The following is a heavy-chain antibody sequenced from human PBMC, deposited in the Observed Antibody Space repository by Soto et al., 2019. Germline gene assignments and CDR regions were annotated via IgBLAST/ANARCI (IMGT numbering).Heavy chain of an antibody. CDR1: GGSISSSNW. J-gene: IGHJ5*02. D-gene: IGHD6-13*01. V-gene: IGHV4-4*02. CDR3: ARELDHGDSSSWSPLGFDP. CDR2: IYHSGST. Sequence: PSETLSLTCAVSGGSISSSNWWSWVRQPPGKGLEWIGEIYHSGSTNYNPSLKSRVTISVDKSKNQFSLKLSSVTAADTAVYYCARELDHGDSSSWSPLGFDPWGQGTLVTVSS.